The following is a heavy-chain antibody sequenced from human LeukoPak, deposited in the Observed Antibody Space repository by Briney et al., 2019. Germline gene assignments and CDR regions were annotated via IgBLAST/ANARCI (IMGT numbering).Heavy chain of an antibody. CDR2: INPSGGST. Sequence: GASVKVSCKASGYTFTSYYMHWVRQAPGQGLEWMGIINPSGGSTSYAQKFQGRVTMTRDTSTSTVYMELSSLRSEDTAVYYCARDQVQTPHYDFWSGYFSPPPLEGMDVWGQGTTVTVSS. V-gene: IGHV1-46*01. J-gene: IGHJ6*02. CDR3: ARDQVQTPHYDFWSGYFSPPPLEGMDV. D-gene: IGHD3-3*01. CDR1: GYTFTSYY.